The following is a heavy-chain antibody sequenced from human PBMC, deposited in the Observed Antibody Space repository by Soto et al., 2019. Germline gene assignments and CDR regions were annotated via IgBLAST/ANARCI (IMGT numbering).Heavy chain of an antibody. Sequence: QVQLVQSGAEVKKPGSSVKVSCKASGGTFSSYAISWVRQAPGQGLEWIGGIIPIFGTANYAQKFQDRVTIAAHKPTSTGDMELGSMRSEDTAVYYCARDQWRSGCSRFDYWGQGTLVTVSS. CDR3: ARDQWRSGCSRFDY. J-gene: IGHJ4*02. V-gene: IGHV1-69*06. CDR1: GGTFSSYA. D-gene: IGHD6-19*01. CDR2: IIPIFGTA.